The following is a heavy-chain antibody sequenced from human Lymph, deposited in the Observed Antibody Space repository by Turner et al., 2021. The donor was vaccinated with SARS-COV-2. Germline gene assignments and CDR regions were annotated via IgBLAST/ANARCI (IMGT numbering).Heavy chain of an antibody. Sequence: QVQLVQSGAEVKKPGASVKVSCKAPGYTFTSSDINWVRQATGQGLEWLGWMNPNSGNTGYAQKFQGRVTMTRNTSISTAYMELSSLRSEDTAVYYCARGRYSGGGMDVWGQGTTVTVSS. J-gene: IGHJ6*02. CDR1: GYTFTSSD. CDR2: MNPNSGNT. V-gene: IGHV1-8*02. CDR3: ARGRYSGGGMDV. D-gene: IGHD1-26*01.